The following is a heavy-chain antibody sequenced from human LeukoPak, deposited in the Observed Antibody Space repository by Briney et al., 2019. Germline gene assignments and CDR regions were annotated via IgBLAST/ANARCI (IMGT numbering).Heavy chain of an antibody. D-gene: IGHD3-3*01. V-gene: IGHV4-34*01. CDR1: GTSFSGYS. Sequence: SETLSLTCAVTGTSFSGYSWTWIRQPPGRGLKWIGEIDHTGSTNSNPSLKSRVTMSVDTPNKQFSLRLSSVTAADTAIYYCARGDTLFGVADYLYAYMDVWGRGTTVAVSS. CDR3: ARGDTLFGVADYLYAYMDV. CDR2: IDHTGST. J-gene: IGHJ6*03.